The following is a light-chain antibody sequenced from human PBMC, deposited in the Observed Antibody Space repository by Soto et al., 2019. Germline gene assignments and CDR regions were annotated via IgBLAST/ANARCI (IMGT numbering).Light chain of an antibody. CDR1: SSNIGAGYD. CDR2: GNS. Sequence: QSVLTHPPSVSGAPGQRVTISCTGSSSNIGAGYDVHWYQQLPGTAPKLLIYGNSNRPSGVPDRFSGSKSGTSASLAITGLQADDEADYYCQSYDSSLSGFVVFGGGTKVTVL. V-gene: IGLV1-40*01. CDR3: QSYDSSLSGFVV. J-gene: IGLJ2*01.